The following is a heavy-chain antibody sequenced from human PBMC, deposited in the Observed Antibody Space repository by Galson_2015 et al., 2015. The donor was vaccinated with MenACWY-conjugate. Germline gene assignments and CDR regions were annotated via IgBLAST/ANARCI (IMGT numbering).Heavy chain of an antibody. CDR1: GFTVSSHY. CDR2: IYPGGST. CDR3: ARDNWDGMDV. Sequence: LRLSCAASGFTVSSHYMSWVRQAPGKGLEWVSIIYPGGSTYYADSVKGRFTISRHNSKNTLYLQMNSLRADDTAVYYCARDNWDGMDVWGQGTTVTVSS. V-gene: IGHV3-53*04. D-gene: IGHD3-16*01. J-gene: IGHJ6*02.